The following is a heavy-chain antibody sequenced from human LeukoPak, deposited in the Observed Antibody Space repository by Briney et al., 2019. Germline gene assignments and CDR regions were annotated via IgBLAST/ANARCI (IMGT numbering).Heavy chain of an antibody. Sequence: GGSLRLSCAASGFTFNNYWMTWVRQAPGKGLEWVSVIYSGGSTYYADSVRGRFTISRDNSKNTLYLQMNSLRAEDTAVYYCAREWEQDWGQGTLVTVSS. J-gene: IGHJ4*02. V-gene: IGHV3-53*01. CDR3: AREWEQD. CDR2: IYSGGST. CDR1: GFTFNNYW. D-gene: IGHD1/OR15-1a*01.